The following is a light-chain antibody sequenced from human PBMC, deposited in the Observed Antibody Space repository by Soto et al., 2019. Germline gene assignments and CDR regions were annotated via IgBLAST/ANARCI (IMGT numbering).Light chain of an antibody. J-gene: IGKJ2*01. V-gene: IGKV3-15*01. CDR3: QQYHKWPPYT. Sequence: MTQSPSSLSASVGDRATLSCRASQAISDNLAWYQHKPGQPPRLLIYDASTRATGIPARFSGSGSGTEFTLTISSLQSEDFAVYYCQQYHKWPPYTFGQGTKVDI. CDR1: QAISDN. CDR2: DAS.